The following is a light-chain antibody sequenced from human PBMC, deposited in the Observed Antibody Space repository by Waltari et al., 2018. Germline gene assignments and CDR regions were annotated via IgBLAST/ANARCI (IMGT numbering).Light chain of an antibody. Sequence: QPVLTQPPSVSAAPGQRVTISCSGGRSTIGNTYVSWYRQFPGTAPKLLIYENTERPSGIPGRFSGSKSGTSATLDITGLQAGDEADYYCGTWDSSLSGAVFGGGTHLTVL. J-gene: IGLJ7*01. CDR2: ENT. CDR1: RSTIGNTY. V-gene: IGLV1-51*02. CDR3: GTWDSSLSGAV.